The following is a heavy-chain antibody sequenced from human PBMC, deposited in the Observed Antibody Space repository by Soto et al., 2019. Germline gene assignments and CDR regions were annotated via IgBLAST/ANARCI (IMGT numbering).Heavy chain of an antibody. CDR1: GGSISSYY. J-gene: IGHJ3*02. CDR2: IYYSGST. Sequence: SETLSLTCTVSGGSISSYYWSWIRQPPGKGLEWIGYIYYSGSTNYNPSLKSRVTISVDTSKNQFSLKLSSVTAADTAVYYCARDSSEDIVAMNAFDIWGQGTMVTVSS. V-gene: IGHV4-59*01. CDR3: ARDSSEDIVAMNAFDI. D-gene: IGHD5-12*01.